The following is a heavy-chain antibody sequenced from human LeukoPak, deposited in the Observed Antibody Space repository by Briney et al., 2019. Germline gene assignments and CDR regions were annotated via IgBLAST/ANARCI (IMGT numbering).Heavy chain of an antibody. CDR2: IYYSGST. Sequence: LETLSLTCTVSGGSISSYYWSWIRQPPGKGLEWIGYIYYSGSTNYNPSLKSRVTISVDTSKNQFSLKLSSVTAADTAVYYCARLGGNWVNDYWGQGTLVTVPS. CDR3: ARLGGNWVNDY. V-gene: IGHV4-59*08. D-gene: IGHD4-23*01. CDR1: GGSISSYY. J-gene: IGHJ4*02.